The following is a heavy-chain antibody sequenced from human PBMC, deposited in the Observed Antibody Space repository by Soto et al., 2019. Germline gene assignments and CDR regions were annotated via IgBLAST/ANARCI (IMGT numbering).Heavy chain of an antibody. V-gene: IGHV4-30-4*01. CDR3: ARVDCSGGSCYYYYGMDV. D-gene: IGHD2-15*01. Sequence: KPSETLSLTCTVSGGSISSGDYYWSWIRQPPGKGLEWIGYIYYSGSTYYNPSLKSRVTISVDTSKNQFSLKLSSVTAADTAVYYCARVDCSGGSCYYYYGMDVWGQGTTVTVSS. CDR1: GGSISSGDYY. CDR2: IYYSGST. J-gene: IGHJ6*02.